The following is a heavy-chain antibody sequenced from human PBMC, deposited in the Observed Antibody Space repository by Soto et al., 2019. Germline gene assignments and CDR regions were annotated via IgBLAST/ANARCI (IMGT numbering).Heavy chain of an antibody. CDR1: GYTFTSYG. D-gene: IGHD2-2*01. CDR3: ARDPVVPAATPARSYYYYGMDV. J-gene: IGHJ6*02. V-gene: IGHV1-18*01. Sequence: ASVKVSCKASGYTFTSYGISWVRQAPGQGLEWMGWISAYNGNTNYAQKLQGRVTMTTDTSTSTAYMELRSLRSDDTAVYYCARDPVVPAATPARSYYYYGMDVWGQGTTVTVSS. CDR2: ISAYNGNT.